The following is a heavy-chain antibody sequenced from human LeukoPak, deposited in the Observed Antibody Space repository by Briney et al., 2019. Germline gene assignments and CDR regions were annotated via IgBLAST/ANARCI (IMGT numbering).Heavy chain of an antibody. CDR3: ARVGYYDSSGYYDY. CDR2: ISAYNGNT. D-gene: IGHD3-22*01. Sequence: GASVKVSCKASGYTFTSYGISWVRQAPGQGLEWMGWISAYNGNTNYARKLQGRVTMTTDTSTSTAYMELRSLRSDDTAVYYCARVGYYDSSGYYDYWGQGTLVTVSS. J-gene: IGHJ4*02. V-gene: IGHV1-18*01. CDR1: GYTFTSYG.